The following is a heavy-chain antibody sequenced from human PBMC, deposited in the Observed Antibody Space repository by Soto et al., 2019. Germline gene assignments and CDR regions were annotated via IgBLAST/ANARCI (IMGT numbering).Heavy chain of an antibody. Sequence: SETLPLTCTVSGGSSSSGDYYWSWIRQPPGKGLEWIGYIYYSGSTYYNPSLKSRVTITVDTSKNQFSLKLSSVTAADTAVYYCARDVATGFGYGMDVWGQGTTVTVSS. J-gene: IGHJ6*02. D-gene: IGHD5-12*01. V-gene: IGHV4-30-4*01. CDR2: IYYSGST. CDR1: GGSSSSGDYY. CDR3: ARDVATGFGYGMDV.